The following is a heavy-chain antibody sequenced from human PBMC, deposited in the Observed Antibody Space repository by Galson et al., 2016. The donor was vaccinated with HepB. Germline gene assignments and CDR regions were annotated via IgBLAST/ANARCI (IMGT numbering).Heavy chain of an antibody. CDR2: IVYDGNEK. V-gene: IGHV3-30*18. CDR1: GFTFSSYG. Sequence: SLRLSCAASGFTFSSYGMHWVRQAPGKGLEWVALIVYDGNEKHYADSVKGRFTISRENFKNTLHLQMNSLKAEDTAVYYCAKEPGYYYDTSALDVWGQGTTVTVSS. D-gene: IGHD3-22*01. J-gene: IGHJ6*02. CDR3: AKEPGYYYDTSALDV.